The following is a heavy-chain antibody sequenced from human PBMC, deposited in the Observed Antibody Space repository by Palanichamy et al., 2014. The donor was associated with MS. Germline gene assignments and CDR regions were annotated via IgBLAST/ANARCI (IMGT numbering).Heavy chain of an antibody. J-gene: IGHJ4*02. CDR3: TREGYLVGGVTTRVSIDY. V-gene: IGHV1-18*01. CDR2: ISGYNGNT. Sequence: QVQLVQSGAEVTKPGATVKVSCKASGYTFTNYGISWVRQAPGQGLEWMGWISGYNGNTNYAQKLQGRVTMTTDTSTRTAYMELRSLRADDTAVYFCTREGYLVGGVTTRVSIDYWGQGTLVTVSS. CDR1: GYTFTNYG. D-gene: IGHD1-26*01.